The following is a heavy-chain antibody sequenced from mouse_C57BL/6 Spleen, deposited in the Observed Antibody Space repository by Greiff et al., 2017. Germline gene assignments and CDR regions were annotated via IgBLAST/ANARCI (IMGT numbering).Heavy chain of an antibody. V-gene: IGHV1-62-2*01. CDR2: FYPGSGSI. Sequence: VQLQQSGAELVKPGASVKLSCKASGYTFTEYTIHWVKQRSGQGLEWIGWFYPGSGSIKYNEKFKDKATLTADKSSSTGYMELSRLTSEDSAVYFCARQEEAYYSNYGFDYWGQGTTLTVSS. J-gene: IGHJ2*01. CDR1: GYTFTEYT. CDR3: ARQEEAYYSNYGFDY. D-gene: IGHD2-5*01.